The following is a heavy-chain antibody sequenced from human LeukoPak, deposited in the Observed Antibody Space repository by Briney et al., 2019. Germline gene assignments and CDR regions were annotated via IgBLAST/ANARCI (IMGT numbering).Heavy chain of an antibody. CDR1: GFTFDDYA. J-gene: IGHJ6*03. CDR2: ISWNSGSI. CDR3: AQDSSSSKGYYYYYMDV. Sequence: GRSLRLSCAASGFTFDDYAMHWVRQAPGKGLEWVSGISWNSGSIGYADSVKGRFTISRDNAKNSLYLQMNSLRAEDTALYYCAQDSSSSKGYYYYYMDVWGKGTTVTVSS. D-gene: IGHD6-6*01. V-gene: IGHV3-9*01.